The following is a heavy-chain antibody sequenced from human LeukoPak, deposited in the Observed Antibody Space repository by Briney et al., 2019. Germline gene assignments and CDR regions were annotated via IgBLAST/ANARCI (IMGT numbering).Heavy chain of an antibody. J-gene: IGHJ4*02. V-gene: IGHV3-30*02. Sequence: PGGSLRLSCAASGFTFSSYGMHWVRQAPGKGLEWVAFIRYDGSNKYYADSVKGRFTISRDNSKNTLYLQMNSLRAEDTAVYYCAREMVSSSWYARALDYWGQGTLVTVSS. D-gene: IGHD6-13*01. CDR1: GFTFSSYG. CDR2: IRYDGSNK. CDR3: AREMVSSSWYARALDY.